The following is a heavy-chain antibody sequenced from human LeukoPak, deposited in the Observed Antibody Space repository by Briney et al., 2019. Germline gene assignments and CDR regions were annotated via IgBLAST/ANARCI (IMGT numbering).Heavy chain of an antibody. V-gene: IGHV3-66*01. Sequence: GGSLRLSCAASGFTVSSKYMGWVRQAPGKGLEWVSVIYSGGSTYYADSVKGRFTISRDDSKNTLYLQMNSLRAEDTGVYYCARERNLEIAVAGTIFDYWGQGTLVTVSS. D-gene: IGHD6-19*01. CDR3: ARERNLEIAVAGTIFDY. CDR2: IYSGGST. CDR1: GFTVSSKY. J-gene: IGHJ4*02.